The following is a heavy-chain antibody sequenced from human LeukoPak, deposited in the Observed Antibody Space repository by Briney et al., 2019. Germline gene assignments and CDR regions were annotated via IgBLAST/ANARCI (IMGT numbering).Heavy chain of an antibody. CDR3: AKDVALIQLWLNPLLDY. Sequence: PGASLRLSCVASGFTFSSYAMSWVRQAPGKGLEWVSAISGSGGSTYYADSVKGRFTISRDNSKNTLYLQMNSLRAEDTAVYYCAKDVALIQLWLNPLLDYWGQGTLVTVSS. CDR1: GFTFSSYA. V-gene: IGHV3-23*01. CDR2: ISGSGGST. D-gene: IGHD5-18*01. J-gene: IGHJ4*02.